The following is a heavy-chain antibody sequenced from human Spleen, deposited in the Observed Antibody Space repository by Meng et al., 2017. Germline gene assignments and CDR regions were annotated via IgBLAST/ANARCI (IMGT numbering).Heavy chain of an antibody. CDR1: GDSVSGNRAL. CDR3: ASWYGES. Sequence: QVHLQQSGPGLVKPSQTLSLTCAISGDSVSGNRALWHWVRQSPSRGLEWLGHTYYRSQWQSHYGASVKSRISIYADTSRNQFSLILNSVTPEDMAVYYCASWYGESWGQGTLVTVSS. J-gene: IGHJ4*02. D-gene: IGHD3-10*01. V-gene: IGHV6-1*01. CDR2: TYYRSQWQS.